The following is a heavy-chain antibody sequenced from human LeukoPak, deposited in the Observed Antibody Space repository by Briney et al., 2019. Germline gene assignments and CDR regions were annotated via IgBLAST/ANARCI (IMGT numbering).Heavy chain of an antibody. CDR1: GYTFTSYG. CDR3: ARTIAVAGHDAFDI. CDR2: ISAYNGNT. J-gene: IGHJ3*02. V-gene: IGHV1-18*04. Sequence: ASVKVSCKASGYTFTSYGISWVRQAPGQGLEWMGWISAYNGNTNYAQKLQGRVTMTTDASTSTAYMELRSLRSDGTAVYYCARTIAVAGHDAFDIWGQGTMVTVSS. D-gene: IGHD6-19*01.